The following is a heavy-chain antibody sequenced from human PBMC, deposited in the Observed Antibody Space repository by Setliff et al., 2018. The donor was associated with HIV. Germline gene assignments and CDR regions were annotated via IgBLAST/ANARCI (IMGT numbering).Heavy chain of an antibody. Sequence: SETLSLTCTVSGGSISSRTYYWGCIRQPPGKGLEWIGSIYYSGTTYYNPSLKSRVTISIDTSKNQFSLNLSSVTAADTAVYYCATVLMVYAIGGRYFQHWGQGTLVTVSS. V-gene: IGHV4-39*01. CDR3: ATVLMVYAIGGRYFQH. D-gene: IGHD2-8*01. CDR2: IYYSGTT. CDR1: GGSISSRTYY. J-gene: IGHJ1*01.